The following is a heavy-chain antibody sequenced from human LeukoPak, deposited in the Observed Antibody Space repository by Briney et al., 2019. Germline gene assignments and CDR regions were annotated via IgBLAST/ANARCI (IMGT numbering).Heavy chain of an antibody. CDR1: GFTFSSYG. Sequence: GGSLRLSCAASGFTFSSYGMSWVRQAPGKGLEWVSAISGSGGSTYYADSVKGRFTISRDNSKNTVYVQMNSLRTEDTAVYYCARKADYYGSGGPTDYWGQGTLVTVSS. CDR3: ARKADYYGSGGPTDY. CDR2: ISGSGGST. V-gene: IGHV3-23*01. J-gene: IGHJ4*02. D-gene: IGHD3-10*01.